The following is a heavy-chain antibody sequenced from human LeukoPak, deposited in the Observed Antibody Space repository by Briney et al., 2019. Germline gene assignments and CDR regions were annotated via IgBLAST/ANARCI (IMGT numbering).Heavy chain of an antibody. J-gene: IGHJ4*02. CDR2: ISGDGRTT. CDR3: VDYGER. Sequence: GRSLRLSCAASGFTFSSYWMHWVRQGPGKGRVWVSRISGDGRTTSYADSVKGRFTISRDNAKNTLYLQMNSLRVEDTAVYYCVDYGERWGQGTLVTVSS. CDR1: GFTFSSYW. D-gene: IGHD4-17*01. V-gene: IGHV3-74*01.